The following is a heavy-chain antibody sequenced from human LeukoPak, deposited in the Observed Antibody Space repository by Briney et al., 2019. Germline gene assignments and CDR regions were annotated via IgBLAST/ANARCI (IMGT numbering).Heavy chain of an antibody. CDR3: ARRLCSGGTCGFDY. D-gene: IGHD2-15*01. CDR2: IYPGDSET. Sequence: GESLKISCKGSGYSFSNYWIGWMRQVPGKGLECMGIIYPGDSETRYSPSFQGEVTISANKSISTAYLQWSSLKASDTAMYYCARRLCSGGTCGFDYWGRGTLVTVSS. V-gene: IGHV5-51*01. CDR1: GYSFSNYW. J-gene: IGHJ4*02.